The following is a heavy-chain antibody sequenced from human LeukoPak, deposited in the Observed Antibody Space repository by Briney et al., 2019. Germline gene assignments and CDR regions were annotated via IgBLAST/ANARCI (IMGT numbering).Heavy chain of an antibody. CDR3: ARARLAARRTHYYYYMDV. Sequence: PSETLSLTCAVYGGSFSGYYWSWIRQPPGKGLEWIGEINHSGSTNYNPSLKSRVTISVDTSKNQFSLKLSSVTAADTAVYYCARARLAARRTHYYYYMDVWGKGTTVTVSS. CDR2: INHSGST. V-gene: IGHV4-34*01. J-gene: IGHJ6*03. D-gene: IGHD6-6*01. CDR1: GGSFSGYY.